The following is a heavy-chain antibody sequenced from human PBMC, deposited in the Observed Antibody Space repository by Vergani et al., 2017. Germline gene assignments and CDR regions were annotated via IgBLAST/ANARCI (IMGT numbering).Heavy chain of an antibody. D-gene: IGHD4-17*01. CDR3: ARTYGDYAGGGFDY. CDR2: IYYSGST. Sequence: QVQLQESGPGLVKPSETLSLTCTVSGGSISSYYWSWIRQPPGKGLEWIGYIYYSGSTNYNPSLKSRGTISVDTSKKQFSLKLSSVTAADTAVYYCARTYGDYAGGGFDYWGQGTLVTVSS. CDR1: GGSISSYY. J-gene: IGHJ4*02. V-gene: IGHV4-59*01.